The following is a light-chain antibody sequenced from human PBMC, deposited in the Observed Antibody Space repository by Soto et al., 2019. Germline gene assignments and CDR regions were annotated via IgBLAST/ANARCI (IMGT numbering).Light chain of an antibody. CDR3: QQYGSSPLT. CDR1: QSVSNNY. CDR2: RAS. J-gene: IGKJ4*01. V-gene: IGKV3-20*01. Sequence: ENVLTQSTGTLSLSPLERPNLYCTPSQSVSNNYLAWYQQKPGQAPRLLIYRASIRATGIPDRFTGSGSGTDFTLTISRLEPEDFAVYYCQQYGSSPLTFGGGTKVDIK.